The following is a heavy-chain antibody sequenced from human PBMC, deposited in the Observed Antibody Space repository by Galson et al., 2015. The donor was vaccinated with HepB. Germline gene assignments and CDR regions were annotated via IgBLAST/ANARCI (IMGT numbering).Heavy chain of an antibody. CDR2: IYVGDSDT. J-gene: IGHJ4*02. CDR1: ENSFTNYW. D-gene: IGHD2-2*01. Sequence: QSGAEVKKPGESLKISCKGSENSFTNYWIAWVRQRPGKGLEWMAIIYVGDSDTRYSPSFQGQVTISADKSIRTAYLQWSSLKASDTAIYYCARVRSRHYYFFDSWGQGTLVAVSS. V-gene: IGHV5-51*01. CDR3: ARVRSRHYYFFDS.